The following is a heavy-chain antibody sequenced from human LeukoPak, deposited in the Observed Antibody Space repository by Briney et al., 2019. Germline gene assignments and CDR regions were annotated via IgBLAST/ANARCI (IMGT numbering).Heavy chain of an antibody. CDR2: ISYDGSNK. CDR1: GFTFSSYA. D-gene: IGHD2-2*01. Sequence: PGGSLRLSCAASGFTFSSYAMHWVRQAPGKGLEWVAVISYDGSNKYYADSVKGRFTISRDNSKNTLYLQMNSLRAEDTAVYYCARDDVVRFDYWGQGTLVTVSS. CDR3: ARDDVVRFDY. V-gene: IGHV3-30-3*01. J-gene: IGHJ4*02.